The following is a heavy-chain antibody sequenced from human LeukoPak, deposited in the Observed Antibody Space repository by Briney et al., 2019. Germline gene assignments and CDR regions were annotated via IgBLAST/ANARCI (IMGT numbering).Heavy chain of an antibody. CDR1: GGSFSGYY. CDR2: INHSGST. CDR3: ARVGPLGGRYYMDV. D-gene: IGHD3-10*01. V-gene: IGHV4-34*01. J-gene: IGHJ6*03. Sequence: KSSETLSLTCAVYGGSFSGYYWSWIRQPPGKGLEWIGEINHSGSTNYNPSPKSRVTISVDTSKNQFSLKISSVTAADTAVYYCARVGPLGGRYYMDVWGKGTTVAVSS.